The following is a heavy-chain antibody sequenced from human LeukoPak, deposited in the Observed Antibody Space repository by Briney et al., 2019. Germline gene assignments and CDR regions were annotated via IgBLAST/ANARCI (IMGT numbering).Heavy chain of an antibody. CDR2: INPNSGGT. Sequence: ASVKVSCKASGYTFTNDAMNWVRQAPGQGLEWMGWINPNSGGTNYAQKFQGRVTMTRDTSISTAYMELSRLRSDDTAVYYRARVWSGSYYPPQWFDPWGQGTLVTVSS. CDR1: GYTFTNDA. J-gene: IGHJ5*02. CDR3: ARVWSGSYYPPQWFDP. V-gene: IGHV1-2*02. D-gene: IGHD1-26*01.